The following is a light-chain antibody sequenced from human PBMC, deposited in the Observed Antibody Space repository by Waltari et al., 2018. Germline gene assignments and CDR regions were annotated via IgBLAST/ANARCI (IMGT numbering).Light chain of an antibody. CDR2: EGG. CDR1: SRDVGTSTP. CDR3: YSYAGSYTWV. Sequence: QSALTQPASVSGSPGPSRTISCARTSRDVGTSTPLSWYQLPPGKAPRLVIYEGGNRPSGVSNRFSGSQSGNTASLTISRLQAEDEADYYCYSYAGSYTWVFGGGTKLTVL. J-gene: IGLJ2*01. V-gene: IGLV2-23*01.